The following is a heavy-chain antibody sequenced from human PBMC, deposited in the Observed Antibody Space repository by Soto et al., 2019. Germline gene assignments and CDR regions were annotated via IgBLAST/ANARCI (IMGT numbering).Heavy chain of an antibody. J-gene: IGHJ4*02. CDR2: ISYDGSNK. D-gene: IGHD3-10*01. Sequence: SLLVSCSASGFTFSSYAMHWVRQAPGKGLEWVAVISYDGSNKYYADSVKGRFTISRDNSKNTLYLQMNSLRAEDTAVYYCAREFRGLRDYSSAGT. V-gene: IGHV3-30-3*01. CDR3: AREFRGLRDY. CDR1: GFTFSSYA.